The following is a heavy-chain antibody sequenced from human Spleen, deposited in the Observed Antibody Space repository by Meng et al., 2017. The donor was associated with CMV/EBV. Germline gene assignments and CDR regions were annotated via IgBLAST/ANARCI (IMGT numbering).Heavy chain of an antibody. CDR1: GYTFTSYG. CDR3: ARDYGGNTHYYYYYGMDV. D-gene: IGHD4-23*01. J-gene: IGHJ6*02. V-gene: IGHV1-18*01. Sequence: ASVKVSCKASGYTFTSYGISWVRQAPGQGLEWMGWISAYNGNTNYAQKLHGRVTMTTDTSTSTAYMELRSLRSDDTAVYYCARDYGGNTHYYYYYGMDVWGQGTTVTVSS. CDR2: ISAYNGNT.